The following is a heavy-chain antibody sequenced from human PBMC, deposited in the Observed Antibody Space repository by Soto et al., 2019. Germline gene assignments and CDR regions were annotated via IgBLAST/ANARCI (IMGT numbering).Heavy chain of an antibody. CDR3: AREDTYCSSTSCYAGDAFDI. D-gene: IGHD2-2*01. CDR1: GFTFSSYS. V-gene: IGHV3-48*01. J-gene: IGHJ3*02. CDR2: ISSSSSTI. Sequence: GGSLSLSCAASGFTFSSYSMNWVRQAPGKGLEWVSYISSSSSTIYYADSVKGRFTISRDNAKNSLYLQMNSLRAEDTAVYYCAREDTYCSSTSCYAGDAFDIWGQGTMVTVSS.